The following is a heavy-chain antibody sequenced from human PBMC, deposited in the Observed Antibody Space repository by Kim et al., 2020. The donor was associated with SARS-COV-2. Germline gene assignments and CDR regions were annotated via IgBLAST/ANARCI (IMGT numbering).Heavy chain of an antibody. J-gene: IGHJ4*02. V-gene: IGHV1-3*01. Sequence: SQKFQGRVTITRDTAASTAYMELSSLRSEDTAVYYCARDLFTMVRGVNDYWGQGTLVTVSS. CDR3: ARDLFTMVRGVNDY. D-gene: IGHD3-10*01.